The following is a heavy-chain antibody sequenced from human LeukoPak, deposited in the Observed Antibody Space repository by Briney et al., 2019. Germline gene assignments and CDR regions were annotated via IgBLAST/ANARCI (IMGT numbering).Heavy chain of an antibody. D-gene: IGHD1-26*01. V-gene: IGHV3-21*01. Sequence: GGSLRLSGAASGFTFSSYSMNWVRQAPGNGLEWVSSISSSSSYIYYADSVKGRFTISRDNAKSSLYLQMNGLRAEDTAVYYCARGGGSYYEVDYWGQGTLVTVSS. CDR2: ISSSSSYI. CDR1: GFTFSSYS. J-gene: IGHJ4*02. CDR3: ARGGGSYYEVDY.